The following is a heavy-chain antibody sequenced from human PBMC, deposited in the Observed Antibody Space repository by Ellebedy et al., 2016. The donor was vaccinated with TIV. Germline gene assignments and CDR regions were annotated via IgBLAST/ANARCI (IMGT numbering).Heavy chain of an antibody. V-gene: IGHV3-30*03. J-gene: IGHJ4*02. D-gene: IGHD3-10*01. Sequence: GGSLRLSXSASGFTFSGYGMHWVRQAPGKGLDWVAVISFDGRTKYYADSVKGRFTVSRDNYRNTLNLQMNSLTTEDTAVYYCARRGRGPVGFDYWGQGTLVTVSS. CDR1: GFTFSGYG. CDR2: ISFDGRTK. CDR3: ARRGRGPVGFDY.